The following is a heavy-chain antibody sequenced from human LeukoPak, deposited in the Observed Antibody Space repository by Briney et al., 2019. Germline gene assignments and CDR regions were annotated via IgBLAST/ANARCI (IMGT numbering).Heavy chain of an antibody. V-gene: IGHV1-69*13. Sequence: ASVKVSCKASGGTFSSYTISWVRQAPGQGVEWMGGIIPIFGTANYAQKFQGRVTITADESTSTAYMELSSLRSEDTAVYYCARGVVPAARPVYYFDYWGQGTLVTVSS. CDR3: ARGVVPAARPVYYFDY. D-gene: IGHD2-2*01. CDR1: GGTFSSYT. CDR2: IIPIFGTA. J-gene: IGHJ4*02.